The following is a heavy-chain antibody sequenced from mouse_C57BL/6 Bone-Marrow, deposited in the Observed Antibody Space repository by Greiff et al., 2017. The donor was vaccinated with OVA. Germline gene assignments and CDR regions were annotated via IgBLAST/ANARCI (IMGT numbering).Heavy chain of an antibody. J-gene: IGHJ4*01. D-gene: IGHD1-1*01. CDR3: TRSTVVATRAMDY. V-gene: IGHV1-15*01. CDR2: IDPETGGT. CDR1: GYTFTDYE. Sequence: VQLQQPGAELVRPGASVTLSCKASGYTFTDYEMHWVKQTPVHGLEWIGAIDPETGGTAYNQKFKGKAILTADKSSSTAYMELRSLTSEDSAVYYCTRSTVVATRAMDYWGQGTSVTVSS.